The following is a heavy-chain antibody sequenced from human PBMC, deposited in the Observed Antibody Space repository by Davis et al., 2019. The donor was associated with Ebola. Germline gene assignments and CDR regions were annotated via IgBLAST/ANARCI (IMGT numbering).Heavy chain of an antibody. CDR1: GGTFSSYA. CDR2: IIPIFGTA. CDR3: ARGDPYCSGGSCDLRWFDP. Sequence: SVKVSCKASGGTFSSYAISWVRQAPGQGLEWMGGIIPIFGTANYAQKFQGRVTITADESTSTAYMELSSLRSEDTAVYYCARGDPYCSGGSCDLRWFDPWGQGTLVTVSS. J-gene: IGHJ5*02. D-gene: IGHD2-15*01. V-gene: IGHV1-69*13.